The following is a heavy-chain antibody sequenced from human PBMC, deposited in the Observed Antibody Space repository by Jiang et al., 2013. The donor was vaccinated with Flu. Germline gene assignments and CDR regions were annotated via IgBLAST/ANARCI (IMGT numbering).Heavy chain of an antibody. D-gene: IGHD4-23*01. J-gene: IGHJ4*02. CDR3: ASQTGGNLGY. Sequence: GSGLVKPSETLSLTCTVSGGSISSYYWSWIRQPPGKGLEWIGYIYYSGSTNYNPSLKSRVTISVDTSKNQFSLKLSSVTAADTAVYYCASQTGGNLGYWGQGTLVTVSS. CDR1: GGSISSYY. V-gene: IGHV4-59*01. CDR2: IYYSGST.